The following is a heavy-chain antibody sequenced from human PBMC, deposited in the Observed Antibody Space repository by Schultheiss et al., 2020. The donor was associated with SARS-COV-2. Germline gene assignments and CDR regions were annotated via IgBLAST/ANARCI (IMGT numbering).Heavy chain of an antibody. CDR2: IYYSGST. Sequence: GSLRLSCAVYGGSFSGYYWSWIRQPPGKGLEWIGYIYYSGSTNYNPSLKSRVTISVDTSKNQFSLKLSSVTAADTAVYYCARDTHDYGGNSFDYWGQGTLVTVSS. V-gene: IGHV4-59*12. CDR1: GGSFSGYY. J-gene: IGHJ4*02. D-gene: IGHD4-23*01. CDR3: ARDTHDYGGNSFDY.